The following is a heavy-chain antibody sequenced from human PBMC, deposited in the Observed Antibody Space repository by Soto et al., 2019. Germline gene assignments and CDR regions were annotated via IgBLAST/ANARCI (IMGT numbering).Heavy chain of an antibody. J-gene: IGHJ4*02. CDR1: GGSFSNFG. CDR3: AREGSGYYF. CDR2: IVPVFGRP. V-gene: IGHV1-69*13. Sequence: GASVKVSCKASGGSFSNFGISWVRQAPGQGLEWMGGIVPVFGRPNYAQRFRGRLTFTADEATSTGYMELISLRSYDTADYYCAREGSGYYFWGQGTQVTVYS. D-gene: IGHD5-12*01.